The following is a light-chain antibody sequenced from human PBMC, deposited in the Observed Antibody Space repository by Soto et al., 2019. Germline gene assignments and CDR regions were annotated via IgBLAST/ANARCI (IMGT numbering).Light chain of an antibody. CDR1: QRVNSW. J-gene: IGKJ1*01. CDR3: QQYSTYPWT. Sequence: DIQMTQSPSTLSASVGDRVTITCRASQRVNSWLAWYLQKPGKAPQFLIYRASNLESGVPSRFSGSGSGTEFTLTISSLQPDEFATYYCQQYSTYPWTFGQGTKVEIK. CDR2: RAS. V-gene: IGKV1-5*03.